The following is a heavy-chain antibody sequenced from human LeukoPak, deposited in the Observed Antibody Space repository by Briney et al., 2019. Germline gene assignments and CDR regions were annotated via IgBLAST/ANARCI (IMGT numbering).Heavy chain of an antibody. Sequence: SVPTLLKTTKTITLTCTFSGFSLSTRGVGVGWIRQPPGKALEWLALIYWDDDKRYSPSLKSRLTITKDTSKNQVVLTMTNMDPVDTATYYCAHLPYRSGSPGYFDYWGQGTLVTVSS. CDR3: AHLPYRSGSPGYFDY. CDR1: GFSLSTRGVG. V-gene: IGHV2-5*02. J-gene: IGHJ4*02. D-gene: IGHD6-19*01. CDR2: IYWDDDK.